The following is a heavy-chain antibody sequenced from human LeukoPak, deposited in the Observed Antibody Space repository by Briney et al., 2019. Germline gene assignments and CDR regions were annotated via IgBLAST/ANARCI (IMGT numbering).Heavy chain of an antibody. Sequence: PGGSLRLSCAASGFTFRGYSMNWVRQAPGKGLEWVSYISSGSSTIYYADSVKGRFTISRDNARNSLYLQMNSLRDEDTAVYYSARDNSLDYWGQGTLVTVSS. CDR2: ISSGSSTI. V-gene: IGHV3-48*02. CDR3: ARDNSLDY. CDR1: GFTFRGYS. J-gene: IGHJ4*02. D-gene: IGHD2/OR15-2a*01.